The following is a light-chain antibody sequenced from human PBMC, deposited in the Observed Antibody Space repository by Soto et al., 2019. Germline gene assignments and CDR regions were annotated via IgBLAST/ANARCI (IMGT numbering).Light chain of an antibody. CDR2: SAS. CDR1: QSVSSN. CDR3: QQYKNWPRT. J-gene: IGKJ1*01. Sequence: EIVMTQSPGTLSVSPGERATLSCRASQSVSSNLAWYQQKPGQAPRLLIYSASTRATGIPARFSGSGSGTEFTLTISSLQSEDFAVYYCQQYKNWPRTFGQGTKVDIK. V-gene: IGKV3-15*01.